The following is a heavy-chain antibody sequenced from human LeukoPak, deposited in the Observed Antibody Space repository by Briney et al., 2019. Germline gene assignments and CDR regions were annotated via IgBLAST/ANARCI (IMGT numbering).Heavy chain of an antibody. D-gene: IGHD3-22*01. V-gene: IGHV4-39*01. Sequence: PSETLSLTCTVSGGSVSSSTYYWGWIRQPPGKGLEWIGSISYSGTNYNNPSLKSRVSISIDTSKNQFSVKLTSVSAADTAVYYCARLQFGSGDYHEVDYWGQGTLVTVSS. J-gene: IGHJ4*02. CDR1: GGSVSSSTYY. CDR2: ISYSGTN. CDR3: ARLQFGSGDYHEVDY.